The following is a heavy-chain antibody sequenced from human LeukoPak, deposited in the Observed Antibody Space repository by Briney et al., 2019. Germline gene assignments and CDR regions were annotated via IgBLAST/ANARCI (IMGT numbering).Heavy chain of an antibody. CDR3: ARVIGYGSSWAYYYYYGMDV. D-gene: IGHD6-13*01. CDR2: IYYSGST. J-gene: IGHJ6*02. Sequence: SETLSLTCTVSGDSISSYYWSWIRQPPGKGLEWIGYIYYSGSTNYNPSLKSRVTISVDTSKNQFSLKLSSVTAADTAVYYCARVIGYGSSWAYYYYYGMDVWGQGTTVTVSS. CDR1: GDSISSYY. V-gene: IGHV4-59*01.